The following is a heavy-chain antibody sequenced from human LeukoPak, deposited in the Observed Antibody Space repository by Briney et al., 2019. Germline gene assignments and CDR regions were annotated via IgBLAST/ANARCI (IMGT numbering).Heavy chain of an antibody. Sequence: GGSLRLSCAASGFTFSTYGMSWVRQAPGKGLEWVSTFGGSGASVYYADSVKVRFTVSRDNSKNTLYLQMNSLRVEDTAVYYCAKSGPYYYDYWGQGTLVTVSS. D-gene: IGHD3-10*01. V-gene: IGHV3-23*01. CDR1: GFTFSTYG. J-gene: IGHJ4*02. CDR2: FGGSGASV. CDR3: AKSGPYYYDY.